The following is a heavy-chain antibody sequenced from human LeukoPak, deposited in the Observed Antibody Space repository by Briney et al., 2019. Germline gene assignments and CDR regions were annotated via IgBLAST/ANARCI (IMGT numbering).Heavy chain of an antibody. V-gene: IGHV1-69*13. CDR1: GGTFSSYT. J-gene: IGHJ4*02. CDR2: IIPIFGTA. Sequence: SVKVSCKASGGTFSSYTISWVRQAPGHGLEWMGGIIPIFGTAKYAQKFQGRVTITADESTSTAYMELSSLRSEDSAVYYCAREPRYSDYDRVLDYWGQGTLVTVSS. CDR3: AREPRYSDYDRVLDY. D-gene: IGHD5-12*01.